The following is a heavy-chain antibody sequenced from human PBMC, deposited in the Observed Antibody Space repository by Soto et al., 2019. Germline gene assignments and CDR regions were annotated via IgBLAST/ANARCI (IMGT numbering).Heavy chain of an antibody. CDR3: AKDPLGYCSGGSCGSFDY. J-gene: IGHJ4*02. Sequence: PVGSLRLSCAASGFTFSSYGMHWVRQAPGKGLEWVAVISYDGSNKYYADSVKGRFTISRDNSKNTLYLQMNSLRAEDTAVYYCAKDPLGYCSGGSCGSFDYWGQGTLVTVSS. D-gene: IGHD2-15*01. CDR1: GFTFSSYG. V-gene: IGHV3-30*18. CDR2: ISYDGSNK.